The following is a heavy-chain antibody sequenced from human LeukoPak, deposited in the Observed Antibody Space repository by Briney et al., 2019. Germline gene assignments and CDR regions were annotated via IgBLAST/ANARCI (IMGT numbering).Heavy chain of an antibody. J-gene: IGHJ4*02. CDR3: AREKQKNSSGWYYLDY. CDR1: GFTFSTYA. CDR2: IWYGGSNK. Sequence: ALRLSCSASGFTFSTYALHWVRQAPGEGLEWMALIWYGGSNKYYADSVQGRFTISRDNSKNTLYLQMNSLRAEDTAVYYCAREKQKNSSGWYYLDYWGQGTLVTVSS. D-gene: IGHD6-19*01. V-gene: IGHV3-33*01.